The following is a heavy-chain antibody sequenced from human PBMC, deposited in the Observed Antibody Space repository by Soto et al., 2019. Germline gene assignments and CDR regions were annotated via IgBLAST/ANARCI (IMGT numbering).Heavy chain of an antibody. CDR2: ISPYNGHI. J-gene: IGHJ4*02. V-gene: IGHV1-18*01. CDR3: ARDDLETAGFSSSWPY. CDR1: GYTFINCG. D-gene: IGHD6-13*01. Sequence: ASVKVSCKASGYTFINCGISCVRQAPGQGLEWMGWISPYNGHINYAQKIQGRVTMTTDTSTSTAYMELRSLRSDDTAVYYCARDDLETAGFSSSWPYWGQGTLVTVSS.